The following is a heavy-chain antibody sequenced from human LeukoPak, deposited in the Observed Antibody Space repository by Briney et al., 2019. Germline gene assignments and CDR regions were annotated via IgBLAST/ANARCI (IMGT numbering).Heavy chain of an antibody. J-gene: IGHJ5*02. CDR3: ARVYGSSHNWLDT. D-gene: IGHD6-13*01. CDR1: GGSISTTSYF. Sequence: PSETLSLTCTVSGGSISTTSYFWAWIRQPPGEGLEWIGSIYYSGTTYYNSSLKSRVSISVETSKNHFSLKMSSLTAADTAVYYCARVYGSSHNWLDTWGQGTHVTVSS. V-gene: IGHV4-39*07. CDR2: IYYSGTT.